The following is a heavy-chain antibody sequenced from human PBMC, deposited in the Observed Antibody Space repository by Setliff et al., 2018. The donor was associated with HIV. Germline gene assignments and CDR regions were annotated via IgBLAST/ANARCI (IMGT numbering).Heavy chain of an antibody. CDR3: AKVDNGHCTSASCRDFDY. Sequence: PGGSLRLSCVASGFGFRNFAMHWVRQAPGKGLEWVSVISYDGSRISYADSAKGRFTISRDNSKNTLYLQMNSLRAEDTAVYYCAKVDNGHCTSASCRDFDYWGQGTLVTVSS. D-gene: IGHD2-2*03. V-gene: IGHV3-30*07. CDR1: GFGFRNFA. CDR2: ISYDGSRI. J-gene: IGHJ4*02.